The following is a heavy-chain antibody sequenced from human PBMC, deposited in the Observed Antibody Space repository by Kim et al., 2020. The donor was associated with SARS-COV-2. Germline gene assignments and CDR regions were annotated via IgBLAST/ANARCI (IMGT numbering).Heavy chain of an antibody. Sequence: SETLSLTCTVSGDSISSGSYYWSWIRQPAGKGLVWIGRIYTSGSTNYNPSLKSRVTISVDTSKNQFSLKLSSVTAADTAVYYCAREGSFWYYFDYWGQGTLVTVSS. V-gene: IGHV4-61*02. CDR3: AREGSFWYYFDY. D-gene: IGHD6-13*01. CDR1: GDSISSGSYY. J-gene: IGHJ4*02. CDR2: IYTSGST.